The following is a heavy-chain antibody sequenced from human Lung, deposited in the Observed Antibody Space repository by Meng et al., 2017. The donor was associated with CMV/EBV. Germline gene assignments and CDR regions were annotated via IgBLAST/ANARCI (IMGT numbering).Heavy chain of an antibody. CDR1: GFTFSSYG. J-gene: IGHJ6*02. Sequence: GGSLRLSCVASGFTFSSYGVSWVRQAPGKGLEWVSYISGSGSTIYYADSVKGRFTISRDNAKNALHLQMNSLRAEDTAVYYCARDPLYDLGNFYYYVMDVWGQGTTVTVAS. CDR3: ARDPLYDLGNFYYYVMDV. V-gene: IGHV3-48*03. D-gene: IGHD3-3*01. CDR2: ISGSGSTI.